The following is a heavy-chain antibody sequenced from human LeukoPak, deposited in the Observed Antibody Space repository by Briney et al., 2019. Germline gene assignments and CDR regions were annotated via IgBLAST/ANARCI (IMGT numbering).Heavy chain of an antibody. J-gene: IGHJ4*02. CDR1: GFTFSKYA. CDR2: SSSGGSNP. Sequence: GGSLRLSCAASGFTFSKYALVWVRQAPGKGLEWVSASSSGGSNPLYADSVKGRFTISRDNAGNTMYLQMRSLRAEDTAVYYCARDMWGTFDYWGQGALVTVSS. CDR3: ARDMWGTFDY. D-gene: IGHD7-27*01. V-gene: IGHV3-23*01.